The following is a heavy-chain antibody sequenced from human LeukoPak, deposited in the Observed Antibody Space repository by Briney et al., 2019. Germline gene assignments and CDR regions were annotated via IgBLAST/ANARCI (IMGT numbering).Heavy chain of an antibody. CDR1: GFTFGSYA. CDR2: ISYDGSNK. V-gene: IGHV3-30-3*01. D-gene: IGHD5-18*01. J-gene: IGHJ4*02. Sequence: PGGSLRLSCAASGFTFGSYAMHWVRQAPGKGLEWVAVISYDGSNKYYADSVKGRFTISRDNSKNTLYLQMNSLRAEDTAVYYCARDSVDTAMVGSDYWGQGTLVTVSS. CDR3: ARDSVDTAMVGSDY.